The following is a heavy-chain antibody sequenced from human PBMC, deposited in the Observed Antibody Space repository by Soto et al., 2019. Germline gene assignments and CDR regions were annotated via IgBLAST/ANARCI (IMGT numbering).Heavy chain of an antibody. CDR1: GYSFTSYW. CDR2: IYPGDSDT. D-gene: IGHD4-17*01. Sequence: GESLKISCKGSGYSFTSYWIGWVRQMPGKGLEWMGIIYPGDSDTRYSPSFQGQVTISADKSIRTAYLQWSSLKASDTAMYYCGRHVGNGDYFYYYYGRDVWGQGTTVTVP. J-gene: IGHJ6*02. V-gene: IGHV5-51*01. CDR3: GRHVGNGDYFYYYYGRDV.